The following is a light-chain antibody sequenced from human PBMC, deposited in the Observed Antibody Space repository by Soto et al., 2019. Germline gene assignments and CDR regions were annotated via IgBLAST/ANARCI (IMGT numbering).Light chain of an antibody. V-gene: IGKV1-12*01. J-gene: IGKJ4*01. CDR2: AAS. CDR1: QGISSW. CDR3: QQADTFPLT. Sequence: DIQMTQSPSSVSASVGDRVTITCRASQGISSWVAWYQQKPGKAPNLLIYAASSLQSGVPSRFSGSGSGTEFTLTXXSXXXXXXXXYYCQQADTFPLTFGGGTKVEIK.